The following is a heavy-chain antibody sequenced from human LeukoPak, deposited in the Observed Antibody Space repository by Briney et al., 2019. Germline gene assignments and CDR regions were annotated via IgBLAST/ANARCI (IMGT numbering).Heavy chain of an antibody. CDR1: GDSVSSNSAA. J-gene: IGHJ3*02. V-gene: IGHV6-1*01. Sequence: SQTLSLTCAISGDSVSSNSAAWHWTRQSPSRGLEWLGKTYYRSRWYNDYAVSVKSRISINPDTSKNQFSLQLNSVTPEDTAVYYCASSGISRSFDMWGQGTMVTVSS. CDR2: TYYRSRWYN. CDR3: ASSGISRSFDM. D-gene: IGHD2-15*01.